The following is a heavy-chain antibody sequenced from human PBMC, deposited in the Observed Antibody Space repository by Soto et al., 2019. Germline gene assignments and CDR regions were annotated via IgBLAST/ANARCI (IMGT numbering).Heavy chain of an antibody. CDR1: GYTFNTYG. J-gene: IGHJ5*02. D-gene: IGHD3-3*01. CDR3: ARDPHEFWTSYWFDP. Sequence: ASVKVSCKXSGYTFNTYGINWVRQAPGQGLELMGWISAYDGKTTYAEKFQGRVTLTTDTSTSTAYMELRSLRSDDTAIYYCARDPHEFWTSYWFDPWGQGTPVTVSS. CDR2: ISAYDGKT. V-gene: IGHV1-18*01.